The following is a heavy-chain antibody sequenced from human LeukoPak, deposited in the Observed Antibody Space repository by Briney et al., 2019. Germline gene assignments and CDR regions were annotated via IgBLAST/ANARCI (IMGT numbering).Heavy chain of an antibody. CDR3: ARVGPPAASGMDV. CDR2: INPTSGGT. J-gene: IGHJ6*02. Sequence: GASVKVSCEASGYTFTVYYLHWVRQAPGQGLEWMGRINPTSGGTNYAQKFQGRVTMTRDTSINTIYMELTRLRSDDTAVYYCARVGPPAASGMDVWGQGTTVTVSS. V-gene: IGHV1-2*06. D-gene: IGHD2-2*01. CDR1: GYTFTVYY.